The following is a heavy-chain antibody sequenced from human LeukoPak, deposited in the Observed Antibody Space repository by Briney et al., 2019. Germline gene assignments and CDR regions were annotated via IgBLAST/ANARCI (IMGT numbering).Heavy chain of an antibody. D-gene: IGHD1-26*01. CDR3: ASGSGSYYGPLDDAFDI. V-gene: IGHV3-53*01. CDR2: IYSGGST. J-gene: IGHJ3*02. Sequence: GGSLRLSCAASGFTVSSNYMSWVRQAPGKGLEWVSAIYSGGSTYYADSVKGRFTISRDNSKNTLYLQMNSLRAGDTAVYYCASGSGSYYGPLDDAFDIWGQGAMVTVSS. CDR1: GFTVSSNY.